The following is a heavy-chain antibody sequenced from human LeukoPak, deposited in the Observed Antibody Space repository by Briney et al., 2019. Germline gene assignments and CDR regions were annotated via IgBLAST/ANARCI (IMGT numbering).Heavy chain of an antibody. CDR3: AELGITMIGGV. D-gene: IGHD3-10*02. CDR1: GFTFSSYG. J-gene: IGHJ6*04. Sequence: GGSLRLSCAASGFTFSSYGMSWVRQAPGKGLEWVSAISGSGDSTYYADSVKGRFTISRDNSKNTLYLQMNSLRAEDTAVYYCAELGITMIGGVWGKGTTVTISS. CDR2: ISGSGDST. V-gene: IGHV3-23*01.